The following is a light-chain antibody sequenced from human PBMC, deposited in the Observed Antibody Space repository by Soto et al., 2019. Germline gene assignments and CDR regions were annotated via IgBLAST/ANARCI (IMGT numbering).Light chain of an antibody. CDR2: EVS. CDR3: SSFSSSSTFI. J-gene: IGLJ2*01. CDR1: SSDFGGYNR. V-gene: IGLV2-18*02. Sequence: QSALTQPPSVSGSPGQSVTISCTGTSSDFGGYNRVSWYQQPPGAAPKLMISEVSNRPSGVPDRFSGSKSGNTASLIISGLQAEDEADYYCSSFSSSSTFIFGGGTKLTVL.